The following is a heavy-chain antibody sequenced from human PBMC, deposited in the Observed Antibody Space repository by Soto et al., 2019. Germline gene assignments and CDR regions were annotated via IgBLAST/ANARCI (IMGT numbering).Heavy chain of an antibody. V-gene: IGHV3-23*01. CDR1: GFTFSSYA. J-gene: IGHJ6*02. D-gene: IGHD2-2*01. CDR3: AKGSRKSQLPDLYYYYGMDF. Sequence: GGSLRLSCAASGFTFSSYAMSWVRQAPGKGLEWVSAISGSGCSTYYADSVKGRFTISRDNSKNTLYLQMNSLRAEDTAVYYCAKGSRKSQLPDLYYYYGMDFWGQGTTVTVSS. CDR2: ISGSGCST.